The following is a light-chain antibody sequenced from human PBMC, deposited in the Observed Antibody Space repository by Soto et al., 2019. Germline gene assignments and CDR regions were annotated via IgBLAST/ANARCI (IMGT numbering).Light chain of an antibody. CDR1: QSISSW. Sequence: DIPMTQSPSTLSASVGDRVTITCRASQSISSWLAWYQQKQGKAPKLLIYKASILESGVPSRFSGSGSGTEFTLTISSLQPDDFATYYCQHDNSFPLTFGQGTRLEIK. CDR2: KAS. J-gene: IGKJ5*01. CDR3: QHDNSFPLT. V-gene: IGKV1-5*03.